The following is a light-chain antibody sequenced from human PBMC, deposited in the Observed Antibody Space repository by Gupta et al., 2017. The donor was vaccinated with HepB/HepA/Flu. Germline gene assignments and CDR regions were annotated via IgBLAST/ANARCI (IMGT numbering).Light chain of an antibody. CDR1: QAISTY. Sequence: DIQMTQSPSSLSASVGDRVTITCRASQAISTYLNWYQQKPGKAPKLLIYGASTLQRGVPSRFSGSGAETHFTLTIRSLQPEDFATYYCQQSYTNPPKVTFGQGTKVEIK. V-gene: IGKV1-39*01. CDR3: QQSYTNPPKVT. J-gene: IGKJ1*01. CDR2: GAS.